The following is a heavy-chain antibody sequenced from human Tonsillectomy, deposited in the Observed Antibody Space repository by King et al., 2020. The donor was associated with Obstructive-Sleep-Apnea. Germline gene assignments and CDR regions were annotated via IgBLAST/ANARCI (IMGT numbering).Heavy chain of an antibody. V-gene: IGHV3-74*01. CDR2: INSYGSST. Sequence: VQLVESGGGLVQPGGSLRLSCAASGFTFSSYWLHWVRQAQGKGRVWVSRINSYGSSTSYADSVKGRFTISRDNAKNTLYLQMNSLRAEDTAVYYCASVDKGYSYGYGYYYYGMDVWGQGTTVTVSS. J-gene: IGHJ6*02. CDR3: ASVDKGYSYGYGYYYYGMDV. D-gene: IGHD5-18*01. CDR1: GFTFSSYW.